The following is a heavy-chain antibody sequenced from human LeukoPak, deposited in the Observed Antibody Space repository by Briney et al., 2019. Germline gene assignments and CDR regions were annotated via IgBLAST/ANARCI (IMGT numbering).Heavy chain of an antibody. CDR1: GFTFSSYS. CDR2: ISESSSTI. Sequence: TGGSLRLSCAASGFTFSSYSMSWVRQAPGRGLEWVSYISESSSTIYYVDSVKGRFTISRDNSKNTLYLRMNSLRAEDTAVYYCAKSSRPVMAMAFFDYWGQGTPVTVSS. J-gene: IGHJ4*02. CDR3: AKSSRPVMAMAFFDY. V-gene: IGHV3-48*01. D-gene: IGHD5-18*01.